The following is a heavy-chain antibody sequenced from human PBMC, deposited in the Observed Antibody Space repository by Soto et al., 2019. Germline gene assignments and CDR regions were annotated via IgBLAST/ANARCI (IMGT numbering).Heavy chain of an antibody. V-gene: IGHV1-69*01. J-gene: IGHJ4*02. CDR1: GGTFSSYA. CDR3: ATPGYSSGWSAYYFDY. D-gene: IGHD6-19*01. CDR2: IIPIFGTA. Sequence: QVQLVQSGAEVKKPGSSVTVSCKASGGTFSSYAISWVRQAPGQGLEWMGGIIPIFGTATYAQKFQGRVTITADESTSTAYMELSSLRSEDTAVYYCATPGYSSGWSAYYFDYWGQGTLVTVSS.